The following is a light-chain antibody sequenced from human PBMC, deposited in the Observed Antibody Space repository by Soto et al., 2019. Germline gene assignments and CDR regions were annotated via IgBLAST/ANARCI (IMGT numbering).Light chain of an antibody. CDR2: AAS. Sequence: DIPMTQSPSSLSASVGDRVTITCRASQSISDSLNWYQHKPGTAPKLLIYAASSLHSGVPTRFSGGGSGTDFTLTISSLQPEDFVTYFCQQSFSFPATFGGGTKVEI. V-gene: IGKV1-39*01. J-gene: IGKJ4*01. CDR1: QSISDS. CDR3: QQSFSFPAT.